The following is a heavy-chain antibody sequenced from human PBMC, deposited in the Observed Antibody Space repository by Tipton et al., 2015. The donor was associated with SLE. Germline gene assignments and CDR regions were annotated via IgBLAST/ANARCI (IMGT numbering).Heavy chain of an antibody. CDR2: IKQDGSEK. Sequence: SLRLSCAASGFTFSSYWMSWVRQAPGKGLEWVANIKQDGSEKYYVDSVKGRFTISRDNSKNTLYLQMNSLRAEDTAVYYCATLRRGITTIVEALDVWGKGTTVTVSS. V-gene: IGHV3-7*03. CDR1: GFTFSSYW. CDR3: ATLRRGITTIVEALDV. J-gene: IGHJ6*04. D-gene: IGHD3-22*01.